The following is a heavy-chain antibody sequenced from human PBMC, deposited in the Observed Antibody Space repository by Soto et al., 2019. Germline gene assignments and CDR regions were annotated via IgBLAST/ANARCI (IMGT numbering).Heavy chain of an antibody. CDR2: IIPIFGTA. Sequence: SVKVSCKASGGTFSSYAISWVRQAPGQGLEWMGGIIPIFGTANYAQKFQGRVTITADESTSTAYMELSSLRSEDTAVYYCARGPGGYSSSSFYYYGMDVWGQGTTVTVSS. D-gene: IGHD6-6*01. V-gene: IGHV1-69*13. J-gene: IGHJ6*02. CDR3: ARGPGGYSSSSFYYYGMDV. CDR1: GGTFSSYA.